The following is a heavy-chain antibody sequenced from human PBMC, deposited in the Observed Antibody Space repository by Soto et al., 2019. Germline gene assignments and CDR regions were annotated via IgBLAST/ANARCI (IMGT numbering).Heavy chain of an antibody. CDR2: IYYSGST. V-gene: IGHV4-61*08. CDR3: ARDGRKYYNWFDP. CDR1: GGSVSSGGYY. J-gene: IGHJ5*02. Sequence: PSETLSLTCTVSGGSVSSGGYYWSWIRQPPGKGLEWIGYIYYSGSTYYNPSLKSRVIISVDTSKNQFSLKLNSVTAADTAVYYCARDGRKYYNWFDPWGQGTLVTVSS.